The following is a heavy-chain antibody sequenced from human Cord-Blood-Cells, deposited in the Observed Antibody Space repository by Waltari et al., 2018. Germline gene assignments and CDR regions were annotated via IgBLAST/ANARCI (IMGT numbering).Heavy chain of an antibody. V-gene: IGHV3-23*01. Sequence: EVQLLESGGGLVQPGGSLRLSCVAYGFTFSSYAMSWVRQAPGKGLEWVSAISGSGGSTYYADSVKGRFTISRDNSKNTLYLQMNSLRAEDTAVYYCAKFSGSYYYFDYWGQGTLVTVSS. CDR2: ISGSGGST. CDR3: AKFSGSYYYFDY. CDR1: GFTFSSYA. D-gene: IGHD1-26*01. J-gene: IGHJ4*02.